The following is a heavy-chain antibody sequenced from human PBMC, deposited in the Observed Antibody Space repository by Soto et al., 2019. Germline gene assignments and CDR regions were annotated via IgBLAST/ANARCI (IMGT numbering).Heavy chain of an antibody. CDR3: AKIRWTISLQEEDAI. V-gene: IGHV1-69*06. Sequence: QVQLAQSGAEVKKPGSSVKVSCKSSGGTFGSYAISWVRQAPGQGLEWMGGVIPIFGTPHYAQKFHGRVTMTADIPTSTAYLELSSLKSADTAVYYCAKIRWTISLQEEDAIWGQGTLVTVSS. D-gene: IGHD2-15*01. CDR2: VIPIFGTP. CDR1: GGTFGSYA. J-gene: IGHJ4*02.